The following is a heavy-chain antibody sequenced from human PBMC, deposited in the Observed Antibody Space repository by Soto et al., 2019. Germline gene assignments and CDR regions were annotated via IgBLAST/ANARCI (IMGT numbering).Heavy chain of an antibody. D-gene: IGHD1-7*01. J-gene: IGHJ6*02. CDR1: GGSVSSGSYF. Sequence: QVQLQESGPGLVKPSETLSLTCTVSGGSVSSGSYFWTWFRQPPGKGLESLGYIYYTGRTNYNPYLKIRETMTLDTSKDPLCLKRSYVTAADAAVYYCARDRAGTTDYCNGMDVWGRGSTVTVSS. CDR3: ARDRAGTTDYCNGMDV. V-gene: IGHV4-61*01. CDR2: IYYTGRT.